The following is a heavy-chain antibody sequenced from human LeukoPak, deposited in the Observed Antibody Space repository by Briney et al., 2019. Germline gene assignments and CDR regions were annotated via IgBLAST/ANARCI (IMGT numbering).Heavy chain of an antibody. CDR1: GDSITSGEYY. CDR2: VYYSGSI. D-gene: IGHD4/OR15-4a*01. CDR3: ARRDYAAWFDP. J-gene: IGHJ5*02. Sequence: SETLSLTCSVSGDSITSGEYYWAWLRQPPGKGLEWLGSVYYSGSIKYNPSLKGRVSISRDMSKNQCSLNLNSVNATDTAVYDCARRDYAAWFDPWGQGTLVTVSS. V-gene: IGHV4-39*07.